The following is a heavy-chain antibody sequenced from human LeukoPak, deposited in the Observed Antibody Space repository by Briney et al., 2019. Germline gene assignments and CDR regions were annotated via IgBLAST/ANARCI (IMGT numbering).Heavy chain of an antibody. D-gene: IGHD5-18*01. Sequence: GSLRLSCAASGFTFSSYGMHWVRQAPGKGLEWVAVISYDGSKKYYADSVKGRFTISRDNSKNTLYLQMNSLSAEDTAVHYCAKGGAYRYGEPTYFYMDVWGKGTTVTVSS. V-gene: IGHV3-30*18. CDR1: GFTFSSYG. CDR2: ISYDGSKK. CDR3: AKGGAYRYGEPTYFYMDV. J-gene: IGHJ6*03.